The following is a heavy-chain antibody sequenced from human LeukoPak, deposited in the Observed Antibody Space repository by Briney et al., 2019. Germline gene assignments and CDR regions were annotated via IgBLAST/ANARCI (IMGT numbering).Heavy chain of an antibody. Sequence: PGGPLRLSCAASGFTFSNYWMHWVRQAPGKGLVWVSRINTDGSTTNYADAVKGRFTISRDNAKNALYLQMNSLRAEDTAVYYCAKNIQLHDAFDIWGQGTMVTVSS. CDR3: AKNIQLHDAFDI. CDR2: INTDGSTT. CDR1: GFTFSNYW. J-gene: IGHJ3*02. D-gene: IGHD5-18*01. V-gene: IGHV3-74*01.